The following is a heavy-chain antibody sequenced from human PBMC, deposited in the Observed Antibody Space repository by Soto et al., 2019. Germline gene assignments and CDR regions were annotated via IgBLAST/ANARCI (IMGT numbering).Heavy chain of an antibody. V-gene: IGHV3-74*01. CDR1: GFTFSSYW. CDR2: INSDGSST. D-gene: IGHD1-26*01. Sequence: EVQLVESGGGLVQPGGSLRLSCAASGFTFSSYWMHWVRQAPGKGLVWVSRINSDGSSTSYADSVKGRFTISRDNAKNTLYLQMNSLRAEDTAVYYCARDRGGSYPYDAFDIWGQGTMVAVSS. J-gene: IGHJ3*02. CDR3: ARDRGGSYPYDAFDI.